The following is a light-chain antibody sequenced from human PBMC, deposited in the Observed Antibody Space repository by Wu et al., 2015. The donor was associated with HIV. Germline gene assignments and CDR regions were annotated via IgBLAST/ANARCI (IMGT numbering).Light chain of an antibody. CDR3: QQYYSYPWT. Sequence: DIQMTQSPSSVSASVGDRVTITCRASQVISSWLAWYQQKPGKAPKLLIYDASSLQSGVPPRFSGSGSGTDFTLTISCLQSEDFATYYCQQYYSYPWTFGQGTKVEIK. J-gene: IGKJ1*01. CDR1: QVISSW. V-gene: IGKV1-12*01. CDR2: DAS.